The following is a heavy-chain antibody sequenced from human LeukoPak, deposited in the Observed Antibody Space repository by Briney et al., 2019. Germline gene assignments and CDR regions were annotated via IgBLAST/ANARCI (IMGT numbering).Heavy chain of an antibody. Sequence: QSGGSLRLSCAASGFTVSSNYMNWVRQAPGKGLEWVSVFYSNGRTYYADSVKGRFTISRDNSKNTVYLQMNSLRVEDTAVYYCARDGVPAAGRAYYGMDVWGQGTTDTVSS. V-gene: IGHV3-66*01. CDR2: FYSNGRT. J-gene: IGHJ6*02. CDR3: ARDGVPAAGRAYYGMDV. CDR1: GFTVSSNY. D-gene: IGHD6-13*01.